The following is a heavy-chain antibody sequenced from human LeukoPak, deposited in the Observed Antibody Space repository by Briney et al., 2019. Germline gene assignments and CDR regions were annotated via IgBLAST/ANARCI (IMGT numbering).Heavy chain of an antibody. Sequence: GGSLRLSCAASGFTFSSYDLSWVRQAPGKGLEWVSAISGSGGSTYYADSVKGRFTISRDNSKNTLYLQMNSLRAEDTAVYYCASTGGHSSGYYYPGYWGQGTLVTVSS. V-gene: IGHV3-23*01. CDR3: ASTGGHSSGYYYPGY. J-gene: IGHJ4*02. CDR2: ISGSGGST. D-gene: IGHD3-22*01. CDR1: GFTFSSYD.